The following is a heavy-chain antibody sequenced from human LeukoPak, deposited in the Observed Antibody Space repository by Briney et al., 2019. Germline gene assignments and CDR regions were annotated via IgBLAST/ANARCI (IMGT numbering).Heavy chain of an antibody. CDR1: GASLSSYY. D-gene: IGHD3-3*01. CDR3: VTGYYEPFDN. CDR2: ISDTGKT. J-gene: IGHJ4*02. V-gene: IGHV4-59*01. Sequence: SETLSLTCSVSGASLSSYYWGWIRQSPGKGLEWLGYISDTGKTEYSPSLKSRGTLSLDTSKNQFSLRLTSVTAADTAVYYCVTGYYEPFDNWGQGTLVTVSS.